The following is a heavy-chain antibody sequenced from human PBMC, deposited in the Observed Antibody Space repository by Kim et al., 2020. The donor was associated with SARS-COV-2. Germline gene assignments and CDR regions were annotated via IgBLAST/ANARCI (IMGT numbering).Heavy chain of an antibody. CDR1: GFTFSRFG. V-gene: IGHV3-23*01. J-gene: IGHJ5*02. Sequence: GGSLRLSCAASGFTFSRFGMSWVRQAPGKGLEWVAAIRGSGGSTFYADSVKGRFTVSRDNAKNTLYLQMNSLRAEDTAVYYCAKDRADCSTTSCPNWFDPWGQGTQVTVSS. CDR2: IRGSGGST. CDR3: AKDRADCSTTSCPNWFDP. D-gene: IGHD2-2*01.